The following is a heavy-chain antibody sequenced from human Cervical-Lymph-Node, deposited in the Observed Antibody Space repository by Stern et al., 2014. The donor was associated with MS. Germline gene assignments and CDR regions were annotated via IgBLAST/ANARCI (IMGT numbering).Heavy chain of an antibody. CDR2: ISPIFGTA. CDR1: GGTFSTYA. Sequence: VQLVQSGAEVKKPGSSVKVSCKASGGTFSTYAINWVRQAPGQGLEWMGGISPIFGTANYAQKFQGRVTITADESTSTAYMELSSLRSEDTAVYYCARDSERMTYLDYWGQGTLVTVSS. CDR3: ARDSERMTYLDY. D-gene: IGHD1-1*01. V-gene: IGHV1-69*01. J-gene: IGHJ4*02.